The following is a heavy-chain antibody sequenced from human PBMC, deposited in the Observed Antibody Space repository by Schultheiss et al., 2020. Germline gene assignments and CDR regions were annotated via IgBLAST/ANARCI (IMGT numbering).Heavy chain of an antibody. V-gene: IGHV3-30*03. CDR3: ARDESVLWHMDV. J-gene: IGHJ6*02. Sequence: GGSLRLSCAASGFSFSTCGMHWGRQAPGKGLEWVAVISYDESDKYYADSVKGRFTISRDNSKNTLYLQMNSLRAEDTAVYYCARDESVLWHMDVWGQGTTVTVSS. CDR2: ISYDESDK. CDR1: GFSFSTCG. D-gene: IGHD2-21*01.